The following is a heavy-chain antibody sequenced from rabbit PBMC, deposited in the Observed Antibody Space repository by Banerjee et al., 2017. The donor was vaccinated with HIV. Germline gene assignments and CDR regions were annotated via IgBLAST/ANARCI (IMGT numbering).Heavy chain of an antibody. Sequence: QQQLEESGGDLVKPGGTLTLTCTVSGFSLNRLPINWVRQAPGKGLEWIGYIKTDSANTDYASWAKGRFTISKTSSTTVTLQMTSLTAADTATYFCARAGGFENYFNLWGQGTLVTVS. CDR2: IKTDSANT. V-gene: IGHV1S45*01. CDR1: GFSLNRLP. D-gene: IGHD1-1*01. CDR3: ARAGGFENYFNL. J-gene: IGHJ4*01.